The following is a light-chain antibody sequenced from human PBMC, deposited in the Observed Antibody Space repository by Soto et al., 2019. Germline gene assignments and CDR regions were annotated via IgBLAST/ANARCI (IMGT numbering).Light chain of an antibody. J-gene: IGLJ1*01. Sequence: QSVLTQPASVSGSPGQSITISCTGTSGDVGSYNLVSWYQQQPGKAPQLLIYEGTQRPSGVSNRFSGSKSGNTASLTISGLQADDEADYYCCSYAGSRTYLFGTGTKLTVL. V-gene: IGLV2-23*01. CDR1: SGDVGSYNL. CDR3: CSYAGSRTYL. CDR2: EGT.